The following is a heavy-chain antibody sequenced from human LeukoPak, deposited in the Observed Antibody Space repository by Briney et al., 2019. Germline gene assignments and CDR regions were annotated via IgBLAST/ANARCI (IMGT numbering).Heavy chain of an antibody. J-gene: IGHJ4*02. Sequence: GGSLRLSCAASGFTFSSHAMSWVRQAPGKGLEWVSSISGSGGDTFYADSVRGRFTISRDNSKNTLYLQMNSLRAEDAALYSYAKLVAVAGTDDYWGQGTLVTVSS. CDR2: ISGSGGDT. CDR1: GFTFSSHA. CDR3: AKLVAVAGTDDY. V-gene: IGHV3-23*01. D-gene: IGHD6-19*01.